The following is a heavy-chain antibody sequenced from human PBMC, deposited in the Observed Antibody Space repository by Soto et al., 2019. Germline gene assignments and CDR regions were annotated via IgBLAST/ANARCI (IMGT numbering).Heavy chain of an antibody. CDR3: ARGSVAGVDY. D-gene: IGHD6-19*01. CDR1: GGSFSGYY. Sequence: SETLSLTCAVYGGSFSGYYWGWIRQPPEKGLEWIGEINHSGSTNYNPSLKSRVTISVDTSKNQFSLKLSSVTAADTAVYYCARGSVAGVDYWGQGTLVTVS. V-gene: IGHV4-34*01. J-gene: IGHJ4*02. CDR2: INHSGST.